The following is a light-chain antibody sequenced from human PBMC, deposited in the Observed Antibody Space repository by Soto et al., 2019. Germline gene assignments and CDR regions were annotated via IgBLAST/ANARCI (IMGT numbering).Light chain of an antibody. CDR1: QSLLHINGYNY. Sequence: DIVMTQSPLSLPVTPGEPASISCRSSQSLLHINGYNYLDWYLQKPGQSPQLLIYLGSNRASGVPDRFSGSGSGTDFTLKISRVEAEDVGVYYCMQALHTPLFTFGHGTKVDIK. CDR3: MQALHTPLFT. J-gene: IGKJ3*01. CDR2: LGS. V-gene: IGKV2-28*01.